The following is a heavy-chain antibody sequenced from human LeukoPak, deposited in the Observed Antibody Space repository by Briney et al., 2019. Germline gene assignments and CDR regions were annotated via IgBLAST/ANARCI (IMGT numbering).Heavy chain of an antibody. Sequence: SETLSLTCTVSAGSISGYYWTWIRQPPGKGLEWIGYIYYTGSTNYNPSLKSRVAISVDTSKNQFSLKLSSVTAADTAVYYCARGITTMVRGVIRNFDYWGQGTLVTVSS. CDR2: IYYTGST. CDR1: AGSISGYY. CDR3: ARGITTMVRGVIRNFDY. D-gene: IGHD3-10*01. J-gene: IGHJ4*02. V-gene: IGHV4-59*01.